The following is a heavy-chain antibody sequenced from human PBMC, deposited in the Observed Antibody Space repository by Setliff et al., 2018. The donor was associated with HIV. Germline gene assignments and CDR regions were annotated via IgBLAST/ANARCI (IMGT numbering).Heavy chain of an antibody. Sequence: SETLSLTCAVYGGSFRGYYWNWIRQSPDKGLEWIGEIDHSGSTNYNPSLRSRVIMSADTPKSQFSLNLTSLTASDTAVYYCARGTKGSRWSVTRITWFDTWGQGTPVTVSS. CDR3: ARGTKGSRWSVTRITWFDT. CDR1: GGSFRGYY. CDR2: IDHSGST. J-gene: IGHJ5*02. V-gene: IGHV4-34*01. D-gene: IGHD6-13*01.